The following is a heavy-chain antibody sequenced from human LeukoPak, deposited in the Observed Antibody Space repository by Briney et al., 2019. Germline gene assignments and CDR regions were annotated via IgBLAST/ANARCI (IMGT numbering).Heavy chain of an antibody. CDR2: ISGSGGST. Sequence: GGSLRLPCAASGFTFSSYGMHWVRQAPGKGLEWVSAISGSGGSTYYADSVKGRFTISRDNSKNTLYLQMNSLRAEDTAVYYCAKGDYYDSSGYYSGRFDPWGQGTLVTVSS. D-gene: IGHD3-22*01. V-gene: IGHV3-23*01. J-gene: IGHJ5*02. CDR3: AKGDYYDSSGYYSGRFDP. CDR1: GFTFSSYG.